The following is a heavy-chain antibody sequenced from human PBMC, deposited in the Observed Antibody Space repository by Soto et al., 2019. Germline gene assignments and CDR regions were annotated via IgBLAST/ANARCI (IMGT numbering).Heavy chain of an antibody. CDR2: IRPNNGHT. CDR1: GYSFTSYG. V-gene: IGHV1-18*01. J-gene: IGHJ6*02. D-gene: IGHD2-2*01. Sequence: QVQLVQSAGEVKKPGASVKVSCKASGYSFTSYGISWVRRAPGQGLEWMGWIRPNNGHTQFGERFQGRVTMTTETSTKTAYMGLRNLRSDDTAHYYCARDLTIVPATHPQLETYGMDVWGQGTTVIVSS. CDR3: ARDLTIVPATHPQLETYGMDV.